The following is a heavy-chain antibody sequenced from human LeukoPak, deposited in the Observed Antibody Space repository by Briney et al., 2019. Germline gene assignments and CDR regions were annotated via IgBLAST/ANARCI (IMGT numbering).Heavy chain of an antibody. CDR2: IKKDGSEK. Sequence: GGSLRLSCAASGFTFSSYWMSWVRQAPGKGLEWVANIKKDGSEKYYVDSVKGRFIISRDNAKNSVYLQMNSLRVEDTAMYYCARDGDCFDYWGQGTPVTVSS. V-gene: IGHV3-7*01. CDR3: ARDGDCFDY. CDR1: GFTFSSYW. D-gene: IGHD4-17*01. J-gene: IGHJ4*02.